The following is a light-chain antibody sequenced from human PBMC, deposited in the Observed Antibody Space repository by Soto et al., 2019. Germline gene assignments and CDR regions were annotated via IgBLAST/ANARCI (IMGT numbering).Light chain of an antibody. CDR3: HHYGDSPIYT. Sequence: EXXLTQSPGTLSLSPGATATLSCRASQSVSRNYLAWFQQKPGQAPRLLIHGASSRAAGTPDRFSGSGSGTDFTLTITRLEPEDFAVYYCHHYGDSPIYTFGPGTKVDFK. V-gene: IGKV3-20*01. CDR2: GAS. CDR1: QSVSRNY. J-gene: IGKJ3*01.